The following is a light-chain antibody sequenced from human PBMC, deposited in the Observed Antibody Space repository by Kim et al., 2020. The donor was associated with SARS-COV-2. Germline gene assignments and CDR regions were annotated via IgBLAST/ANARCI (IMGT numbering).Light chain of an antibody. J-gene: IGLJ1*01. CDR1: SSDIGGYNY. CDR2: DVN. V-gene: IGLV2-11*01. Sequence: QSALIQPRSVSGSPGQSVTISCTGSSSDIGGYNYVSWYQQHPGKAPKLVIFDVNKRPSGVPDRFSGSKSVNTASLTVSGLRAEDEADYFCCAFAGTYNFYVFGSGTEVTVL. CDR3: CAFAGTYNFYV.